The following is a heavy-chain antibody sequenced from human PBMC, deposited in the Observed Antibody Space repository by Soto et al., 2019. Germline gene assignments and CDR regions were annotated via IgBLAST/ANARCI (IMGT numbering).Heavy chain of an antibody. J-gene: IGHJ4*02. CDR2: ISWNSGSI. V-gene: IGHV3-9*01. D-gene: IGHD6-19*01. CDR3: AKDISPVAVAGTSYFH. CDR1: GFTFDDYA. Sequence: GGSLRLSCAASGFTFDDYAMHWVRQAPGKGLEWVSGISWNSGSIGYADSVKGRFTISRDNAKNSLYLQMNSLRAEDTALYYCAKDISPVAVAGTSYFHWGQGTLVTVSS.